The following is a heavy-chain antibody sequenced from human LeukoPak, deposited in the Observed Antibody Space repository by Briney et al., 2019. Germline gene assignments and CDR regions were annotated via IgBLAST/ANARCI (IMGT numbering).Heavy chain of an antibody. V-gene: IGHV1-69*05. D-gene: IGHD5-24*01. Sequence: SVKVSCKASGGTFSSYAISWVRQAPGQGLEWMGGIIPIFGTENYAQNFKGRVTITRDESTSTVYLELNSLRSEGTAVYYCGRVRDGYFYDAFDIWGQGTMVTVSP. J-gene: IGHJ3*02. CDR1: GGTFSSYA. CDR2: IIPIFGTE. CDR3: GRVRDGYFYDAFDI.